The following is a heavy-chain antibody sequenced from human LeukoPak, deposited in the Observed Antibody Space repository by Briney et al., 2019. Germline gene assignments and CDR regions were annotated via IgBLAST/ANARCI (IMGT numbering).Heavy chain of an antibody. CDR2: TYYSGST. CDR3: ARVHGRLGEDYYYYMGV. D-gene: IGHD3-10*01. V-gene: IGHV4-59*01. J-gene: IGHJ6*03. CDR1: GGSISSYY. Sequence: PSETLSLTCTVSGGSISSYYWSWIRQPPGKGLEWIGYTYYSGSTNYNPSLKSRVTISVDTSKNQFSLKLSSVTAADTAVYYCARVHGRLGEDYYYYMGVWGKGTTVTVSS.